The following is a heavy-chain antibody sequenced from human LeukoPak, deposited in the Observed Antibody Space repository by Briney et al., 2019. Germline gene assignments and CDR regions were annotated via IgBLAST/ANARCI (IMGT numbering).Heavy chain of an antibody. Sequence: PGGSLRLSCAASGFTFSSYGMHWVRQAPGKGLEWVAFIRYDGSNKYYADSVKGRFTISRDNSKKTLYLELSSLTGEDTAVYYCAKDDAWIRFGEWSQGTLVTVSS. D-gene: IGHD3-10*01. J-gene: IGHJ4*02. CDR3: AKDDAWIRFGE. CDR1: GFTFSSYG. CDR2: IRYDGSNK. V-gene: IGHV3-30*02.